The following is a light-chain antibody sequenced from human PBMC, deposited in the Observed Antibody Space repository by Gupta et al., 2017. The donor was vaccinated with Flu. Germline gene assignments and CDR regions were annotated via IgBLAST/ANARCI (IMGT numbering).Light chain of an antibody. CDR2: KAS. V-gene: IGKV1-5*03. CDR1: QSISTW. Sequence: DIQMTQSPSTLSASVRDRVTITCPASQSISTWLAWYQQKPGKAPKFLIYKASSLESGVPSRFSGSGSGTEFILTISRLQPDDFATYYCQQDNNFPWTFGQGTKVEIK. CDR3: QQDNNFPWT. J-gene: IGKJ1*01.